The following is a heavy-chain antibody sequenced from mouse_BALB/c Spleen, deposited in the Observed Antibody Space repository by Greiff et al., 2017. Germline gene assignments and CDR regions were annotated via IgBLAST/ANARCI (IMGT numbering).Heavy chain of an antibody. D-gene: IGHD2-1*01. Sequence: VHVKQSGAELVRSGASVKLSCTASGFNIKDYYMHWVKQRPEQGLEWIGWIDPENGDTEYAPKFQGKATMTADTSSNTAYLQLSSLTSEDTAVYYCNAYGNLFAYWGQGTLVTVSA. CDR1: GFNIKDYY. V-gene: IGHV14-4*02. CDR2: IDPENGDT. CDR3: NAYGNLFAY. J-gene: IGHJ3*01.